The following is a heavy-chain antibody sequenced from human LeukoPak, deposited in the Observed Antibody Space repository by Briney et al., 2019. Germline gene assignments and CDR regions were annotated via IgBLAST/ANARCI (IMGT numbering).Heavy chain of an antibody. CDR3: ARLPSRGLPRYYYYYYMDV. D-gene: IGHD1-26*01. V-gene: IGHV4-30-4*08. CDR1: GGSISSDDYY. Sequence: SQTLSLTCTVSGGSISSDDYYWSWIRQPPGKGLEWIGYIYYSGSTYYNPSLKSRVTISVDTSKNQFSLKLSSVTAADTAVYYCARLPSRGLPRYYYYYYMDVWGKGTTVTVPS. J-gene: IGHJ6*03. CDR2: IYYSGST.